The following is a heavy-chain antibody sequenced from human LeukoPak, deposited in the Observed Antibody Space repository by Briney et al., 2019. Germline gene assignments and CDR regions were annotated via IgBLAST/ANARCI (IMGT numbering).Heavy chain of an antibody. J-gene: IGHJ4*02. D-gene: IGHD3-22*01. Sequence: PSGTLSLTCTVSGGSISSYYWSWIRQPAGKGLEWIGRIYTSGSTTYDPSLKSRVTMSVDTSKNQFSLKLSSVTAADTAVYYCARHSHYYYDSSGYHQSRQIDYWGQGTLVTVSS. CDR3: ARHSHYYYDSSGYHQSRQIDY. CDR2: IYTSGST. CDR1: GGSISSYY. V-gene: IGHV4-4*07.